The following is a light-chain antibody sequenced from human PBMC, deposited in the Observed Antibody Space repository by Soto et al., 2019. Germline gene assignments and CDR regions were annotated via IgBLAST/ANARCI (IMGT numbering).Light chain of an antibody. CDR2: GAS. V-gene: IGKV3-15*01. Sequence: EIVMTQSPATLSVSPGERATLSCRASQSVSSNLAWYQQKPGQAPRLLIYGASTRATGIPARFSGSGSGTEFTPTISSLQSEDFAVYHCQQYNNWPPLTFGGGTKVEIK. J-gene: IGKJ4*01. CDR3: QQYNNWPPLT. CDR1: QSVSSN.